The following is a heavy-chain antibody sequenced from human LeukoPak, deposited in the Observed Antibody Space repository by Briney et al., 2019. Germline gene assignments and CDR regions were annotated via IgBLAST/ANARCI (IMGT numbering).Heavy chain of an antibody. CDR3: ARVRSSWYYWFDP. V-gene: IGHV4-30-2*01. CDR2: IYHSGST. CDR1: GGSISSGGYY. J-gene: IGHJ5*02. Sequence: SQTLSLTCTVSGGSISSGGYYWSWIRQPPGKGLEWIGYIYHSGSTYYNPSLKSRVTISVDRSKNQFSLKLSSVTAADTAVYYCARVRSSWYYWFDPWGQGTLVTVSS. D-gene: IGHD6-13*01.